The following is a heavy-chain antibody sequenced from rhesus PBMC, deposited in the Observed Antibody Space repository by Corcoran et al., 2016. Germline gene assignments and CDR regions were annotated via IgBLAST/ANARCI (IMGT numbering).Heavy chain of an antibody. J-gene: IGHJ4*01. Sequence: QVQLVQSGAEVKTPGASVKLSCKASGYTFTSYSINWVRQAHGQGLEWMGGMNPNNGKTGSAQNFQGRGTMTRDTSTSTAYRDLSSLRSEDTAVYYCARVRVAYYFDYWGQGVLVTVAS. CDR3: ARVRVAYYFDY. CDR1: GYTFTSYS. CDR2: MNPNNGKT. V-gene: IGHV1-200*01. D-gene: IGHD4-29*01.